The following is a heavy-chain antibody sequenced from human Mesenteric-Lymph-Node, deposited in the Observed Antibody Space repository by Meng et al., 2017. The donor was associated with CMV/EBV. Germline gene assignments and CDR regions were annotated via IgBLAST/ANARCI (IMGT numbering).Heavy chain of an antibody. CDR2: IYYSGST. D-gene: IGHD1-26*01. Sequence: SETLSLTCTVSGGSISSSSYYWGWIRQPPGKGLEWIGSIYYSGSTYYNPSLKSRVTISVDTSKNQFSLKLSSVTAADTAVYYCASGQLLTFYYAMDVWGQGTTVTVSS. CDR1: GGSISSSSYY. CDR3: ASGQLLTFYYAMDV. J-gene: IGHJ6*02. V-gene: IGHV4-39*07.